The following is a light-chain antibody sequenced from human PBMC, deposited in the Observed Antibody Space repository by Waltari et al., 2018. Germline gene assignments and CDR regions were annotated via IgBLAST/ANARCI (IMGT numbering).Light chain of an antibody. CDR1: SSGVGAYKL. V-gene: IGLV2-14*01. CDR2: EIT. J-gene: IGLJ3*02. Sequence: QSALTQPASVSGPPGQSITISCTGTSSGVGAYKLVSWYQQHAGEAPKLIIYEITTRPSGVSNRFSGSKSGNTASLTISGLQAEDEADYHCTSYTTRTTWVFGGGTKLTVL. CDR3: TSYTTRTTWV.